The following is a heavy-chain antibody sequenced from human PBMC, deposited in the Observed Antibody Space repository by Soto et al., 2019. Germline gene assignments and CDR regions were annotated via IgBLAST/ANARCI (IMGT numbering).Heavy chain of an antibody. CDR3: ARSRSGAVPDSFGF. J-gene: IGHJ1*01. CDR2: ISKDGSVQ. D-gene: IGHD3-3*01. V-gene: IGHV3-30-3*01. Sequence: QVQLVESGGRVVQPGRSLRLSCAASGFMFNRYAIHWVRQPPGKGLEWVAVISKDGSVQYYADSVRGRFIISRDKSKDTVYLEMNSLRAEDTAGFYCARSRSGAVPDSFGFWGQGTLVTVSS. CDR1: GFMFNRYA.